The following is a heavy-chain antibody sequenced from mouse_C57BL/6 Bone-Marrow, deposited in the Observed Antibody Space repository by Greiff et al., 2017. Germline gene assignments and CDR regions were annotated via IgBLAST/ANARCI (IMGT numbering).Heavy chain of an antibody. J-gene: IGHJ3*01. Sequence: EVKLQESGAELVRPGASVKLSCTASGFNIKDDYMHWVKQRPEQGLEWIGWIDPENGDTEYASKFQGKATITADTSSNTAYLQLSSLTSEDTAVYYCTTGTAQATAWFAYWGQGTLVTVSA. CDR3: TTGTAQATAWFAY. D-gene: IGHD3-1*01. CDR1: GFNIKDDY. V-gene: IGHV14-4*01. CDR2: IDPENGDT.